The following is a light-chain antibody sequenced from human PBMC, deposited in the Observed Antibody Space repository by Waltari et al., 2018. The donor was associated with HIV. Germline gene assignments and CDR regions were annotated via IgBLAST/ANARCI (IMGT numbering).Light chain of an antibody. Sequence: DIVMTKSPDSLAVSLGGRATSNCKSSQSVLYSSNNNNYLAWYQQKPGQPPKLLIYWASTRESGVPDRFSGSGSGTDFTLTISSLQAEDVAVYYCQQYYSTPPITFGPGTKVEIK. J-gene: IGKJ3*01. V-gene: IGKV4-1*01. CDR2: WAS. CDR3: QQYYSTPPIT. CDR1: QSVLYSSNNNNY.